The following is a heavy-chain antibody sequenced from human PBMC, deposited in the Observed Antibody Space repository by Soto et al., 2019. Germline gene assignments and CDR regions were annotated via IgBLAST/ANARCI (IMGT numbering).Heavy chain of an antibody. CDR1: GFTLKSSA. V-gene: IGHV1-58*01. J-gene: IGHJ4*02. CDR3: AADPFYYDSSNYYSFDH. Sequence: ASVKVSCKASGFTLKSSAVQWVRQARGQRLEWIGWIVASSGNTHYAQRFQERVTITRDMSTSTAYLELSSLRSEDTAVYYCAADPFYYDSSNYYSFDHWGQGTQVTVSS. CDR2: IVASSGNT. D-gene: IGHD3-22*01.